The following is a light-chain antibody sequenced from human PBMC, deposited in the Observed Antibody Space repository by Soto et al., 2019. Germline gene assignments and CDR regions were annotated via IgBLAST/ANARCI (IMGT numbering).Light chain of an antibody. J-gene: IGKJ5*01. CDR3: QQSYSTPIS. V-gene: IGKV1-8*01. Sequence: AIRVTQSPSSLSASTVDRVTITWRASQGISSYLAWYQQKPGKAPKLLIYAASTLQSGVPSRFSGSVSGTDFTLTISCLQSEDFAVYYCQQSYSTPISFGQGTRLEIK. CDR1: QGISSY. CDR2: AAS.